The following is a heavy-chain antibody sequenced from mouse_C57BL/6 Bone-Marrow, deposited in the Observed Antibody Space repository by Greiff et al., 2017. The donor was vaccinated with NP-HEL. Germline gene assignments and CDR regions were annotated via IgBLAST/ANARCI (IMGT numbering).Heavy chain of an antibody. CDR3: ARNRIYYDYDGRTWFAY. V-gene: IGHV5-4*01. D-gene: IGHD2-4*01. CDR1: GFTFSSYA. CDR2: ISDGGSYT. Sequence: EVQVVESGGGLVKPGGSLKLSCAASGFTFSSYAMSWVRQTPEKRLEWVATISDGGSYTYYPDNVKGRFTISRDKAKNTLYLQMSHLKTEDTAMYYCARNRIYYDYDGRTWFAYWGQGTLVTVST. J-gene: IGHJ3*01.